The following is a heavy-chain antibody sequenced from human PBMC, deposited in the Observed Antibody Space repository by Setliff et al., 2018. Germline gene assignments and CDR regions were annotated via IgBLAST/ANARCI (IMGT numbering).Heavy chain of an antibody. J-gene: IGHJ3*01. D-gene: IGHD2-2*02. CDR2: SKSKTAGGAI. CDR1: GFTFSYAW. V-gene: IGHV3-15*07. Sequence: GGSPRLSCAASGFTFSYAWMHWVRQAPGKGLEWVGRSKSKTAGGAIDYAAPVKGRFTISRDDSKNTLYLQMSSLKTEDTAMYYWTTDRAACSGSSCYNGFDVWGQGTMVTVSS. CDR3: TTDRAACSGSSCYNGFDV.